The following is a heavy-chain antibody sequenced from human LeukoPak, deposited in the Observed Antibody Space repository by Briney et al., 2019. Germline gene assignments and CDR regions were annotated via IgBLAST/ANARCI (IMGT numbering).Heavy chain of an antibody. V-gene: IGHV3-9*01. CDR2: ISWNSGSI. J-gene: IGHJ4*02. Sequence: PGGSLRLPCAASEFTFSSYWMHWVRQAPGKGLEWVSGISWNSGSIGYADSVKGRFTISRDNAKNSLYLQMNSLRAEDTALYYCAKDKHGSGSFFDYWGQGTLVTVSS. CDR3: AKDKHGSGSFFDY. D-gene: IGHD3-10*01. CDR1: EFTFSSYW.